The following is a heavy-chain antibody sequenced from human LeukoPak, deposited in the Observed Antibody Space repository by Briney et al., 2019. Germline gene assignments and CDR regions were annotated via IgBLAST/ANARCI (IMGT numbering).Heavy chain of an antibody. CDR3: VGSSGWFLNWFDP. CDR1: GFTFSSYE. J-gene: IGHJ5*02. V-gene: IGHV3-48*03. D-gene: IGHD6-19*01. Sequence: GGSLRLSCAASGFTFSSYEMNWVRQAPGKGLECVSYISSSGSTIYYADSVKGRFTISRDNAENSLYLQMNSLRAEDTAVYYCVGSSGWFLNWFDPWGQGTLVTVSS. CDR2: ISSSGSTI.